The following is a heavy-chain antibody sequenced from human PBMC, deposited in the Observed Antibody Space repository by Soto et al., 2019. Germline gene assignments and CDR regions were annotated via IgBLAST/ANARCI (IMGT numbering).Heavy chain of an antibody. D-gene: IGHD3-10*01. V-gene: IGHV1-24*01. Sequence: GASVKVSCKVSGYTLTELSMHWVRQAPGKGLEWMGGFDPEDGETIYAQKFQGRVTMTEDTSTDTAYMELSSLRSEDTAVYYCATGVADYYGSANWFDPWGQGTLVTVSS. CDR2: FDPEDGET. J-gene: IGHJ5*02. CDR1: GYTLTELS. CDR3: ATGVADYYGSANWFDP.